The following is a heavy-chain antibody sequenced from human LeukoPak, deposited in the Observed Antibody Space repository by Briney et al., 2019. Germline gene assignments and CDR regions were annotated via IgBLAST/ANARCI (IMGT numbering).Heavy chain of an antibody. CDR3: ARQTPGKTLVDY. CDR1: GGSISSGGYY. Sequence: SETLSLTCTVSGGSISSGGYYWSWIRQPPGRGLEWIGYIYYRGSTNYSPSLNYNPSLKSRVTISVDTSKNQFSLKLSSVTAADTVVYYCARQTPGKTLVDYWGQGALVTVSS. J-gene: IGHJ4*02. CDR2: IYYRGSTNYSPSL. D-gene: IGHD6-6*01. V-gene: IGHV4-61*08.